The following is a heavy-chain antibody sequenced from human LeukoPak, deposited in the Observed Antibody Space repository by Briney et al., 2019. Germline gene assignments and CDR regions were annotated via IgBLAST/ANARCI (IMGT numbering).Heavy chain of an antibody. CDR3: ARGGAGGLPAFSF. CDR2: INHAGAT. Sequence: PSETLSLTCSVSGGSFSGYYWTWLRQPPGKGLEWIGEINHAGATNYHPYLRSRGTISVDRSNMQFSLNLRSVTAADTAVYYCARGGAGGLPAFSFWGQGTLVTVSS. CDR1: GGSFSGYY. V-gene: IGHV4-34*01. D-gene: IGHD2-2*01. J-gene: IGHJ4*02.